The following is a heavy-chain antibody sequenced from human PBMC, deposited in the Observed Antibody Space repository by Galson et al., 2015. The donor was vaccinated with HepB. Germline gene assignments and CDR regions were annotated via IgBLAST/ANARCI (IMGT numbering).Heavy chain of an antibody. V-gene: IGHV3-48*02. CDR1: GFTFSSYG. Sequence: SLRLSCAASGFTFSSYGINWVRQAPGKGLEWVSYIGTNIYYADSVKGRFTISRDNAKNSLYLQMNSLRDEDTAVYYCARMGTGRPLDIWGQGTMVTVSS. D-gene: IGHD7-27*01. CDR2: IGTNI. CDR3: ARMGTGRPLDI. J-gene: IGHJ3*02.